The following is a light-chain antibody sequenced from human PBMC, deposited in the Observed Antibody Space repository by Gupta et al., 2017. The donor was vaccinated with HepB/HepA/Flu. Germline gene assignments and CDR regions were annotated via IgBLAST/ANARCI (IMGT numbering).Light chain of an antibody. CDR1: QSVGTY. CDR3: QQRSDWTLFT. Sequence: EIVFTQSPATLSLSPGETATLPCSATQSVGTYLSWSQHKPGQAPRLLIYDASNRATGIPARFSGSGSGTDFTLTISSLEPEDFAVYYCQQRSDWTLFTFGPGTRVDIK. CDR2: DAS. V-gene: IGKV3-11*01. J-gene: IGKJ3*01.